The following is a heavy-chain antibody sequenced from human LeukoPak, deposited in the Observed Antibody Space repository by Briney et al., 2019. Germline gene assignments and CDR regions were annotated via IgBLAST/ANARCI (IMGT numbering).Heavy chain of an antibody. J-gene: IGHJ4*02. V-gene: IGHV1-46*03. CDR1: GYTFTSYC. D-gene: IGHD1-26*01. CDR3: SRWGSGTFDY. Sequence: ASVTVSFKASGYTFTSYCMHWVRQAPGQGLEWMGIINPSGGSTSYAQKFQGRVTMTRDTSTSTVYMELSSLRSEDTAVYYCSRWGSGTFDYWGQGTLVTVSS. CDR2: INPSGGST.